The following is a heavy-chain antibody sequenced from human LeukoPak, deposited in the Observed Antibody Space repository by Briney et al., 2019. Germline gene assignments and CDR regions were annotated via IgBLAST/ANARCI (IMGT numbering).Heavy chain of an antibody. V-gene: IGHV1-69*05. D-gene: IGHD1-26*01. J-gene: IGHJ3*02. CDR2: IIPIFGTA. Sequence: SVKVSCEASGGTFSSYAISWVRQAPGQGLEWMGGIIPIFGTANYAQKFQGRVTITTDESTSTAYMELSSLRSEDTAVYYCARDSIVGATKTDAFDIWGQGTMVTVSS. CDR3: ARDSIVGATKTDAFDI. CDR1: GGTFSSYA.